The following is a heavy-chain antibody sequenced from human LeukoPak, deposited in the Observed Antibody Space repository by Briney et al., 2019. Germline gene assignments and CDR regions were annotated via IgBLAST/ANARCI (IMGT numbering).Heavy chain of an antibody. D-gene: IGHD3-10*01. Sequence: QTGGSLRLSCVASGFTFSNHWMSWVRQAPGKGPEWVANIKGDGSEEYYVESVKGRFSISRDNARNALYLQMNSLRIEDTAVYYCEAYGSVWGQGTLVAVSS. CDR3: EAYGSV. CDR1: GFTFSNHW. J-gene: IGHJ4*02. V-gene: IGHV3-7*03. CDR2: IKGDGSEE.